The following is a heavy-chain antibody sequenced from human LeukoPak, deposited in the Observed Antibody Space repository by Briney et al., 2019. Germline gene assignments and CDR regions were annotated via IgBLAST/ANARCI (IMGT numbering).Heavy chain of an antibody. CDR3: AKVGQQQPPGWFDP. V-gene: IGHV3-30*18. CDR1: GFTFSSYG. Sequence: GGSLRLSCAASGFTFSSYGMHWVRQAPGKGLEWVAVISYDGSNKYYADSVKGRFTISRDNSKNTLYLQMNSLRAEDTAVYYCAKVGQQQPPGWFDPWGQGTLVTVSS. J-gene: IGHJ5*02. D-gene: IGHD6-13*01. CDR2: ISYDGSNK.